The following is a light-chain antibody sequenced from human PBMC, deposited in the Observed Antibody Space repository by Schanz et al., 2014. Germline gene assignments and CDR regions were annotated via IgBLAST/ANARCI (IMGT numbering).Light chain of an antibody. CDR1: SSDVGSYNL. V-gene: IGLV2-8*01. CDR3: TSYAGSNNFGV. CDR2: DVT. Sequence: QSVLTQPASVSGSPGQSITISCTGTSSDVGSYNLVSWYQQHPGTAPKLMIYDVTKRPSGVPDRFSGSKSGNTASLTVSGLQAEDEADYYCTSYAGSNNFGVFGTGTKLTVL. J-gene: IGLJ1*01.